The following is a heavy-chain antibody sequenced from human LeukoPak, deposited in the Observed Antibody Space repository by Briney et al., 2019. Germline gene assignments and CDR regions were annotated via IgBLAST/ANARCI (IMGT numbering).Heavy chain of an antibody. J-gene: IGHJ4*02. Sequence: GGSLRLSCAASGFIVNNKYMTWVRQAPGKGLEWVSLIYNDGRTYYADSVKGRCTISRDNSKNTLYLQMNSLRAEDTAVYYCARGREYDFWSGYYVSLDYFDYWGQGTLVTVSS. D-gene: IGHD3-3*01. CDR1: GFIVNNKY. CDR2: IYNDGRT. V-gene: IGHV3-53*05. CDR3: ARGREYDFWSGYYVSLDYFDY.